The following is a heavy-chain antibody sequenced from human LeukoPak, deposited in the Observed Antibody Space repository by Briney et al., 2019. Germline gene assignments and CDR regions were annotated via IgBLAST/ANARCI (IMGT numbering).Heavy chain of an antibody. CDR2: IGSSGSTV. Sequence: PGGSLRLSCAASGFSFSSYEMNWVRQAPGKGLGWVSYIGSSGSTVYYADSVKGRFTISRDNAKNSMYLQMNSLRDEDTAVYYCARDTLVYADSPDAFDIWGQGTMVTVSS. V-gene: IGHV3-48*03. D-gene: IGHD4-17*01. CDR1: GFSFSSYE. CDR3: ARDTLVYADSPDAFDI. J-gene: IGHJ3*02.